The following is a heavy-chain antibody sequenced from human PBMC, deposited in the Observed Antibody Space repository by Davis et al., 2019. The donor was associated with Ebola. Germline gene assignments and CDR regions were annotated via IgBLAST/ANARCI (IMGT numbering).Heavy chain of an antibody. CDR1: GGSISSGGYY. D-gene: IGHD3-9*01. J-gene: IGHJ6*02. CDR3: ARGRYFDWLLLAPYYYYGMDV. V-gene: IGHV4-31*03. CDR2: IYYSGST. Sequence: SETLSLTCTVSGGSISSGGYYWSWIRQHPGKGLEWIGYIYYSGSTNYNPSLKSRVTISVDTSKNQFSLKLSSVTAADTAVYYCARGRYFDWLLLAPYYYYGMDVWGQGTTVTVSS.